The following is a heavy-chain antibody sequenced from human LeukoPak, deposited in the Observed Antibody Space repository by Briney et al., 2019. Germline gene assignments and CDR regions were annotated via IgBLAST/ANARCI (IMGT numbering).Heavy chain of an antibody. J-gene: IGHJ3*02. D-gene: IGHD1-26*01. CDR3: ARDGTRLSDAFDI. Sequence: ASVKVSCKASGYTFTGYYMHWVRQAPGQGLEWMGWINPNSGGTNYAQKFQGRVTMTRNTSISTAYMELSSLRSEDTAVYYCARDGTRLSDAFDIWGQGTMVTVSS. V-gene: IGHV1-2*02. CDR2: INPNSGGT. CDR1: GYTFTGYY.